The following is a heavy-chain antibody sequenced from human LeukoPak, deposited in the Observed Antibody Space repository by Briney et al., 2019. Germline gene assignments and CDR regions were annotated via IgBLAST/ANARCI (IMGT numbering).Heavy chain of an antibody. V-gene: IGHV4-38-2*02. J-gene: IGHJ4*02. CDR3: ARSGAVRGVMWIDY. Sequence: PSETLSLTCTVSGYSISSGYYWSWIRQPPGKGLEWIGYIYYSGSTNYNPSLKSRVTISVDTSKNQFSLKLSSVTAADTAVYYCARSGAVRGVMWIDYWGQGTLVTVSS. CDR2: IYYSGST. CDR1: GYSISSGYY. D-gene: IGHD3-10*01.